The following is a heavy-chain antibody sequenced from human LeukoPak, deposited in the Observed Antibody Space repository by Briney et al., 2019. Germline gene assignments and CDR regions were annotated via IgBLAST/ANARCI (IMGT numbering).Heavy chain of an antibody. D-gene: IGHD6-13*01. CDR2: IYYSGST. V-gene: IGHV4-61*01. CDR1: GGSISSSSYY. J-gene: IGHJ5*02. Sequence: PSETLSLTCTVSGGSISSSSYYWGWIRQPPGKGLEWIGYIYYSGSTSYNPSLKSRVTISLDTSKNQFSLKVRSVTAADTAVYYCARETPHWSSSWYGRNWFDPWGQGTLVTVSS. CDR3: ARETPHWSSSWYGRNWFDP.